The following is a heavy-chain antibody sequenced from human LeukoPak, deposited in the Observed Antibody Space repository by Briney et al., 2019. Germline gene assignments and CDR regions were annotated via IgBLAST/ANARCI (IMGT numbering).Heavy chain of an antibody. CDR3: ARSLHYYDSSGYDHWFDP. CDR1: GGTFSSYA. J-gene: IGHJ5*02. D-gene: IGHD3-22*01. CDR2: IIPIFGTA. V-gene: IGHV1-69*13. Sequence: GASVKVSCKASGGTFSSYAISWVRQAPGQGLEWMGGIIPIFGTANYAQKFQGRVTITADESTSTAYVELSSLRSEDTAVYYCARSLHYYDSSGYDHWFDPWGQGTLVTVSS.